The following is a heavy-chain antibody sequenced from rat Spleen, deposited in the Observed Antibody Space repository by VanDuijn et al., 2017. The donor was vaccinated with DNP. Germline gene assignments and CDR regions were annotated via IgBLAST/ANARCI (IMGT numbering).Heavy chain of an antibody. D-gene: IGHD1-4*01. J-gene: IGHJ4*01. CDR3: ARWLRYNHSYSMDD. CDR2: VNSAGIT. V-gene: IGHV3-3*01. CDR1: GYSITSSYR. Sequence: EVQLQESGPGLVKPSQSLSLTCSVTGYSITSSYRWNWIRKFPGNKLEWMGSVNSAGITNYIPSLKSRISITRDISMNQLFLQVNSVTTEDTATYYWARWLRYNHSYSMDDWGEGTSVTVSS.